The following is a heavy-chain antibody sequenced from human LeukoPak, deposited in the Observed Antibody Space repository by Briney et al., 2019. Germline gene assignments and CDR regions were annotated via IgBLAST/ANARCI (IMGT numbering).Heavy chain of an antibody. CDR1: GFTFSSYG. J-gene: IGHJ4*02. CDR2: ISYDGSNK. CDR3: AKDGYGDYGGY. V-gene: IGHV3-30*18. Sequence: PGRSLRLSCAASGFTFSSYGMHWVRQAPGKGLEWVAVISYDGSNKYYADSVKGRFTISRDNSKNTLYLQMNSLRAEDTAVYYRAKDGYGDYGGYWGQGTLVTVSS. D-gene: IGHD4-17*01.